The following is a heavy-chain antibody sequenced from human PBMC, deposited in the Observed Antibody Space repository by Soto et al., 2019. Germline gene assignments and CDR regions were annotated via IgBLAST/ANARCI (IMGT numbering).Heavy chain of an antibody. Sequence: SETLSLTCAVSGGSISSGGYSWSWIRQPPGKGLEWIGYMYHSGSTYYNPSLKSRVTISIDRSKNQFSLKLSSVTAADTAVYYCARHGMDYYDSSGYYYSPYYFDYWGQGTLVTVSS. CDR1: GGSISSGGYS. D-gene: IGHD3-22*01. V-gene: IGHV4-30-2*01. J-gene: IGHJ4*02. CDR2: MYHSGST. CDR3: ARHGMDYYDSSGYYYSPYYFDY.